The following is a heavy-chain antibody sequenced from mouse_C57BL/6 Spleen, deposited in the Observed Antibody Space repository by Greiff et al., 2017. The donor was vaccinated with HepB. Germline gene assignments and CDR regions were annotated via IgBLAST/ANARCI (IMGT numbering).Heavy chain of an antibody. CDR3: ARRGGYDYDGPWFAY. CDR2: ISGGGGNT. CDR1: GFTFSSYT. D-gene: IGHD2-4*01. V-gene: IGHV5-9*01. J-gene: IGHJ3*01. Sequence: EVKLVESGGGLVKPGGSLKLSCAASGFTFSSYTMSWVRQTPEKRLEWVATISGGGGNTYYPDSVKGRFTISRDNAKNTLYLQMSSLRSEDTALYYCARRGGYDYDGPWFAYWGQGTLVTVSA.